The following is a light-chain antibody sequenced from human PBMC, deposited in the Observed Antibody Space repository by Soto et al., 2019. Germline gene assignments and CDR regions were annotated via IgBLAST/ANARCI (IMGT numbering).Light chain of an antibody. CDR1: QGISSA. Sequence: GDRVTITCRASQGISSALAWYQQKPGKAPKLLIYDASSVESGVPSRFSGSGSGTAFTLTKSSLQHEDFATYYCHPFNSHSPLTFGGGTKGEIK. CDR3: HPFNSHSPLT. CDR2: DAS. J-gene: IGKJ4*01. V-gene: IGKV1-13*02.